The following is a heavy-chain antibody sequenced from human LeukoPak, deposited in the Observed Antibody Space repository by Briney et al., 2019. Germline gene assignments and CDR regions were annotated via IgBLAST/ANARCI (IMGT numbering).Heavy chain of an antibody. CDR3: ARDPHYYHSSGWSPHYTVDNWFDP. V-gene: IGHV1-46*01. CDR1: GYTFTSYY. Sequence: ASVKVSCKASGYTFTSYYMHWARQAPGQGLEWMGIINPSGGSTSYAQKFQGRVTMTRDMSTSTVYMELSSLRSEDTAVYYCARDPHYYHSSGWSPHYTVDNWFDPWGQGTLVTVSS. CDR2: INPSGGST. D-gene: IGHD3-22*01. J-gene: IGHJ5*02.